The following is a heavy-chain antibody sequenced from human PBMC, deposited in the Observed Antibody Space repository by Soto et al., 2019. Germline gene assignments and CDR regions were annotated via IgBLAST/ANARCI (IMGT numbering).Heavy chain of an antibody. CDR1: GGTFSSYT. D-gene: IGHD5-12*01. CDR2: IIPILGIA. CDR3: AMVATSRIDS. Sequence: QVQLVQSGAEVKKPGSSVKVSCKASGGTFSSYTISWVRQAPGQGLEWMGRIIPILGIANYAQKFQGRVTITADKSTSTAYMELRSLRSEDTAGYYCAMVATSRIDSWGQGTLVTVSS. V-gene: IGHV1-69*02. J-gene: IGHJ4*02.